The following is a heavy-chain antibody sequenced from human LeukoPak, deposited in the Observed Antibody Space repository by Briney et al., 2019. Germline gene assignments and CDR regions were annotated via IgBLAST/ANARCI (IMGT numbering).Heavy chain of an antibody. D-gene: IGHD3-10*01. CDR1: GYTFTSYD. CDR3: ARRAVGGYYYYMDV. J-gene: IGHJ6*03. Sequence: ASAKVSCKASGYTFTSYDINWVRQATGQGLEWMGWMNPNSGNTGYAQKFQGRVTMTRNTSISTAYMELSSLRSEDTAVYYCARRAVGGYYYYMDVWGKGTTVTVSS. CDR2: MNPNSGNT. V-gene: IGHV1-8*01.